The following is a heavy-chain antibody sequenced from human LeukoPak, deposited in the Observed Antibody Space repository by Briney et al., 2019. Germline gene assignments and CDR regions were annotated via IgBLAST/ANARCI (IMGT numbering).Heavy chain of an antibody. CDR3: AELGITMIGGV. CDR2: IYSGGST. V-gene: IGHV3-66*01. CDR1: GFTVSSNY. J-gene: IGHJ6*04. Sequence: GGSLRLSCAASGFTVSSNYMSWVRQAPGKGLEWVSVIYSGGSTYYADSVKGRFTISRDNAKNSLYLQMNSLRAEDTAVYYCAELGITMIGGVWGKGTTVAISS. D-gene: IGHD3-10*02.